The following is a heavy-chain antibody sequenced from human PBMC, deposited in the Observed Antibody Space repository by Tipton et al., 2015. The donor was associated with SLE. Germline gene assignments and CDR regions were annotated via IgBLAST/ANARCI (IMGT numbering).Heavy chain of an antibody. D-gene: IGHD6-19*01. CDR2: IYHSGTT. CDR3: ASELLRDYFSAWGPDY. CDR1: GGSIGSGGYS. J-gene: IGHJ4*02. V-gene: IGHV4-30-2*01. Sequence: TLSLTCAVSGGSIGSGGYSWNWIRQPPGKGLEWIGYIYHSGTTYYNPSLKSRVTLSVDKSKNQFSLNLRSVTVADTAVYYCASELLRDYFSAWGPDYWGQGTLVTVSA.